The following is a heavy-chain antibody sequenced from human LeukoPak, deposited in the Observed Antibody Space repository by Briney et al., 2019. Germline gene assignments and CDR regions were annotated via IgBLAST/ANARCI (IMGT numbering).Heavy chain of an antibody. Sequence: SETLSLTCAVYGGAFSGYYWSWIRQPPGKGLEWIGEINHSGNTNYNPSLKSRVTMSAGTSNNQFSLKLSSVTAADTAVYFCARMPKPRTFYYDTSGYNPHFDYWGQGTLVTVSS. J-gene: IGHJ4*02. CDR1: GGAFSGYY. V-gene: IGHV4-34*01. CDR2: INHSGNT. D-gene: IGHD3-22*01. CDR3: ARMPKPRTFYYDTSGYNPHFDY.